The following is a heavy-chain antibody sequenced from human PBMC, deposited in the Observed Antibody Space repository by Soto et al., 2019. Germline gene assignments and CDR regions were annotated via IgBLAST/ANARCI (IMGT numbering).Heavy chain of an antibody. J-gene: IGHJ4*02. V-gene: IGHV1-69*13. D-gene: IGHD5-12*01. CDR3: AREMPSDNGYGFDY. CDR1: GGTFSSYA. CDR2: IIPIFGTA. Sequence: ASVKVSCKASGGTFSSYAISWVRQAPGQGLEWMGGIIPIFGTANYAQKFQGRVTITADESTSTAYMELSSLRSEDTAVYYCAREMPSDNGYGFDYWGQGTLVTVSS.